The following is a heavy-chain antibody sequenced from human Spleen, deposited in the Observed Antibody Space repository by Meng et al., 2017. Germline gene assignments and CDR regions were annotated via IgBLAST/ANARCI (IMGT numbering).Heavy chain of an antibody. CDR3: ARGSGSPEYCSSTSCYSGGWFDP. V-gene: IGHV4-4*02. J-gene: IGHJ5*02. CDR1: GGSISSRNW. CDR2: IYHSGST. Sequence: QVQLQESGPGLVKPSGTLSLTCAVSGGSISSRNWWSWVRQPPGKGLEWIGEIYHSGSTNYNPSLKSRVTISVDTSKNQFSLKLSSVTAADTAVYYCARGSGSPEYCSSTSCYSGGWFDPWGQGTLVTVSS. D-gene: IGHD2-2*02.